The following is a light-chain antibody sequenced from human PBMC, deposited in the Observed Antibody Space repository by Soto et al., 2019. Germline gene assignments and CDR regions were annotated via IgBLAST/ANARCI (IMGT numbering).Light chain of an antibody. Sequence: QSLLTQPASVSGSPGQSITISCTGTSSDVGGYNYVSWYQQHPGKAPILMIYDVGSRPSGVSNRFSGSKSGNTASLTISGLQAEDEADYYCSSKRGGTYVFGTGTKVTVL. CDR3: SSKRGGTYV. V-gene: IGLV2-14*03. J-gene: IGLJ1*01. CDR2: DVG. CDR1: SSDVGGYNY.